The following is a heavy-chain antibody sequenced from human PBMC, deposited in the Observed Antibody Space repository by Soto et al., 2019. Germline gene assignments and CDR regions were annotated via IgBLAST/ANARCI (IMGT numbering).Heavy chain of an antibody. V-gene: IGHV1-46*01. CDR3: ARGEDYYDTFYYGMDV. Sequence: ASVKVSCKESGYTFTSYYMYWVRQAPGQGLEWMGIINPSGGSTSYAQKFQGRVTMTRDTSTSTVYMELSSLRSEDTAVYYCARGEDYYDTFYYGMDVWGQGTTVTVSS. CDR1: GYTFTSYY. D-gene: IGHD3-22*01. CDR2: INPSGGST. J-gene: IGHJ6*02.